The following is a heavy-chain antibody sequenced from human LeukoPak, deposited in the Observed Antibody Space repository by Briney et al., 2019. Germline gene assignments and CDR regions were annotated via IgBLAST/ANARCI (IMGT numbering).Heavy chain of an antibody. CDR1: GSTFSSYS. CDR2: ISSSSSYI. D-gene: IGHD5-18*01. J-gene: IGHJ3*02. CDR3: ARDRMFVDTAMASHDAFDI. Sequence: GGSLRLSCAASGSTFSSYSMNWVRQAPGKGLEWVSSISSSSSYIYYADSVKGRFTISRDNAKNSLYLQMNSLRAEDTAVYYCARDRMFVDTAMASHDAFDIWGQGTMVTVSS. V-gene: IGHV3-21*01.